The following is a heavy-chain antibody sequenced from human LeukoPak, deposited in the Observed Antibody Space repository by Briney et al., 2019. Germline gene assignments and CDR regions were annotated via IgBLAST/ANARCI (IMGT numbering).Heavy chain of an antibody. V-gene: IGHV3-30*02. CDR2: IRYDGSNK. CDR3: AKDGDSSGWYKDYYYYYYMDV. CDR1: GFTFSSYG. Sequence: GGSLRLSCAASGFTFSSYGMHWVRQAPGKGLEWVAFIRYDGSNKYYADSVKGRFTISRDNSKNTLYLQMNSLRAEDTAVYCCAKDGDSSGWYKDYYYYYYMDVWGKGTTVTVSS. J-gene: IGHJ6*03. D-gene: IGHD6-19*01.